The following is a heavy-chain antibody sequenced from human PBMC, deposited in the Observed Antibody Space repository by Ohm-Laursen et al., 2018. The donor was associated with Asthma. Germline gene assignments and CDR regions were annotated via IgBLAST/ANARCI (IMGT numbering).Heavy chain of an antibody. V-gene: IGHV4-39*01. J-gene: IGHJ5*02. CDR2: IYYSGST. D-gene: IGHD6-13*01. CDR1: GGSISSSSYY. CDR3: ARRIAAAGTGWFDP. Sequence: SDTLSLTCTVSGGSISSSSYYWGWIRQPPGKGLEWIGSIYYSGSTYYNPSLKSRVTISVDTSKNQFSLKLSSVNAADTAVYYCARRIAAAGTGWFDPWGQGTLVTVSS.